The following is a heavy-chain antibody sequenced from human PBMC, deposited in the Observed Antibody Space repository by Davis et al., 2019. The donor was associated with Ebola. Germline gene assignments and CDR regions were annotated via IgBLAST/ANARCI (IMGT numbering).Heavy chain of an antibody. D-gene: IGHD1-14*01. V-gene: IGHV3-11*06. CDR1: GFSFGDSY. Sequence: GGSLRLSCEASGFSFGDSYMNWIRQPPGKGPEWVSYISSNGRYTNYADSVKGRFTASRDNAKKSMYLQMHSLRSEDTAVSYCVTSGEFQLLRQTNPFDHWGQGTLVSVSS. CDR3: VTSGEFQLLRQTNPFDH. J-gene: IGHJ4*02. CDR2: ISSNGRYT.